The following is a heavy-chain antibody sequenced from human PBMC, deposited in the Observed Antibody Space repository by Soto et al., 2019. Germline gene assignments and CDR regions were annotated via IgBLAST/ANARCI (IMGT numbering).Heavy chain of an antibody. CDR2: IVVGSGNT. CDR3: AADSRQQLGLYYYYYGMDV. Sequence: GASVKVSCKASGFTFTSSAVQWVRQARGQRLEWIGWIVVGSGNTNYAQKFQERVTITRDMSTSTAYMELSSLRSEDTAVYYCAADSRQQLGLYYYYYGMDVWGQGTTVTVSS. D-gene: IGHD6-13*01. CDR1: GFTFTSSA. V-gene: IGHV1-58*01. J-gene: IGHJ6*02.